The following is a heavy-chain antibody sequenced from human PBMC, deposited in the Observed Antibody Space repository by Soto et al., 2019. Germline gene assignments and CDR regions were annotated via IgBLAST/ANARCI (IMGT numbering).Heavy chain of an antibody. D-gene: IGHD3-10*01. CDR2: IMPIIGTA. V-gene: IGHV1-69*01. CDR1: GGTFRSHV. Sequence: QVQLVQSGAEVKKPGSSVKVSCKASGGTFRSHVFNWVRQAPGQGLAWMGGIMPIIGTANYAQKFQGRVTITADESTSTAYMELRSLRSEDTAVYYCARDLEFRDGNISHLDYWGQGTLVTVSS. CDR3: ARDLEFRDGNISHLDY. J-gene: IGHJ4*02.